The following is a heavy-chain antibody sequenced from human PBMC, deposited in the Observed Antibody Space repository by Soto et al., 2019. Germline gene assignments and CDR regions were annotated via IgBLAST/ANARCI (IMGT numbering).Heavy chain of an antibody. D-gene: IGHD2-2*01. CDR3: ARMTSSISPGC. Sequence: GGSLRLSCVASGFAFSIYSMNWVRQAPGKGLEWVSYIRSSGSPTYYAGSVKGRFTISRDNAKKSLYLQMNSLRAEDTAVYYCARMTSSISPGCWGQGTLVTVSS. J-gene: IGHJ4*02. CDR2: IRSSGSPT. CDR1: GFAFSIYS. V-gene: IGHV3-48*01.